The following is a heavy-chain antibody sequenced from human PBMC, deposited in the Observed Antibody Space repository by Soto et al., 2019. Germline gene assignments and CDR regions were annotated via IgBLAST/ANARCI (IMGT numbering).Heavy chain of an antibody. CDR3: ARRAEYPSYYFDY. V-gene: IGHV4-30-2*01. CDR1: GGSISSGGYS. CDR2: IYHSGST. J-gene: IGHJ4*02. Sequence: QLQLQESGSGLVKPSQTLSLTCAVSGGSISSGGYSWSWIRQPPGKGLEWIGYIYHSGSTYYNPSLKSRVTISVDRSKNQFSLKLSSVTAADTAVYYCARRAEYPSYYFDYWGRGTLVTVSS.